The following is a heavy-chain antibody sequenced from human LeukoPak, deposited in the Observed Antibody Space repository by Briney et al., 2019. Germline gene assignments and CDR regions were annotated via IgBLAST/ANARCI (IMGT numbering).Heavy chain of an antibody. Sequence: PSETLSLTCTVSGGSISSSSYYWGWIRQPPGKGLEWIGSIYYSGSTYYNPSLKSRVTVSVDTSKNQFSVKLSCVPAADSAVYCCAGAVRTCYCYMDVWGKGSTVSVSS. CDR1: GGSISSSSYY. CDR2: IYYSGST. V-gene: IGHV4-39*01. CDR3: AGAVRTCYCYMDV. J-gene: IGHJ6*03.